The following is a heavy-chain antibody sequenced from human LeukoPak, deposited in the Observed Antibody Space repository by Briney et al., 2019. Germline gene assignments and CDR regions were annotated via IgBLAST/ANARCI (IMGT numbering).Heavy chain of an antibody. CDR1: GGSISSSSYY. D-gene: IGHD3-16*02. V-gene: IGHV4-39*07. CDR2: IYYSGST. CDR3: ARDRSVWGSYRSFDY. J-gene: IGHJ4*02. Sequence: SETLSLTCTVSGGSISSSSYYWGWIRQPPGKGLEWIGSIYYSGSTYYNPSLKSRVTISVDTSKNQFSLKLGSVTAADTAVYYCARDRSVWGSYRSFDYWGQGTLVTVSS.